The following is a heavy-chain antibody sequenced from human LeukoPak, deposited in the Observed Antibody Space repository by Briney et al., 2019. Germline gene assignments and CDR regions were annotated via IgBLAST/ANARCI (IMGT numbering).Heavy chain of an antibody. CDR1: GFTFSSYA. CDR2: ISGSGGST. J-gene: IGHJ4*02. V-gene: IGHV3-23*01. CDR3: AKTPTSGSYYRGGGYYFDY. Sequence: PGGSLRLSCAASGFTFSSYAMSRVRQAPGKGLEWVSAISGSGGSTYYADSVKGRFTISRDNSKNTLYLQMNSLRAEDTAVYYCAKTPTSGSYYRGGGYYFDYWGQGTLVTVSP. D-gene: IGHD3-10*01.